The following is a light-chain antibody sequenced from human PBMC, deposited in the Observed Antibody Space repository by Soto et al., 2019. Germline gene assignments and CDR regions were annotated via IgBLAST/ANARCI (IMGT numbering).Light chain of an antibody. J-gene: IGKJ2*01. CDR3: QQYGSSRT. Sequence: EMVLTQSPDTLSLSPGETATLSCRASQSVTMSYLAWYQQRPGQAPRLLIYGASSRAAGTPDRFSGSGSGTDFTLTISRLEPEEFAVYYCQQYGSSRTFGQGTKLEIK. CDR2: GAS. V-gene: IGKV3-20*01. CDR1: QSVTMSY.